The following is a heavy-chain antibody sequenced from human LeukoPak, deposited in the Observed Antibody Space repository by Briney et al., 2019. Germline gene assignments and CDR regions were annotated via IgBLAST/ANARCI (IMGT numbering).Heavy chain of an antibody. J-gene: IGHJ4*02. D-gene: IGHD1-14*01. CDR1: GGSISSYY. Sequence: SETLSLTCTVSGGSISSYYWSWIRQPAGKGLEWIGRIYTSGSTNYNPSLKSRVTISVDKSKNQFSLKLSSVTAADTAVYDCARGGRGISPFIYWGQGTLVTVSS. V-gene: IGHV4-4*07. CDR3: ARGGRGISPFIY. CDR2: IYTSGST.